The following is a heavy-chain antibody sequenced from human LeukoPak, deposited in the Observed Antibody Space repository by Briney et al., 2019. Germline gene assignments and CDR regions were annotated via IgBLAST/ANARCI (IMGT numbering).Heavy chain of an antibody. CDR3: ARLFGYYYGSGSPNFDY. J-gene: IGHJ4*02. CDR2: IYTSGST. D-gene: IGHD3-10*01. V-gene: IGHV4-4*07. Sequence: PSETLSLTCTVSGGSISSYYWSWIRQPAGKGLEWIGRIYTSGSTNYNPSLESRVTISVDTSKNQFSLKLSSVTAADTAVYYCARLFGYYYGSGSPNFDYWGQGTLVTVSS. CDR1: GGSISSYY.